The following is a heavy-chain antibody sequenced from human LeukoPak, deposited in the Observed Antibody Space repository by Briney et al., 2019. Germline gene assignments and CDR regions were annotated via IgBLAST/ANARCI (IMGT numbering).Heavy chain of an antibody. D-gene: IGHD2-15*01. CDR1: GFTFSSYA. V-gene: IGHV3-30*04. Sequence: GGPLRLSCAASGFTFSSYAMHWVRQAPGKGLEWVAVISYDGSNKYYADSVKGRFTISRDNSKNTLYLQMNSLRAEDTAVYYCARDGYCSGGSCHLYYYYGMDVWGQGTTVTVSS. CDR2: ISYDGSNK. J-gene: IGHJ6*02. CDR3: ARDGYCSGGSCHLYYYYGMDV.